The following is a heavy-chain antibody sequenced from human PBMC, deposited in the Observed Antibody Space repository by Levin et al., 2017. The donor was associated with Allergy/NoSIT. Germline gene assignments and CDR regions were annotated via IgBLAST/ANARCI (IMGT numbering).Heavy chain of an antibody. V-gene: IGHV3-48*03. CDR2: ISSSGSTI. Sequence: SGESLKISCAASGFTFSSYEMNWVRQAPGKGLEWVSYISSSGSTIYYADSVKGRFTISRDNAKNSLYLQMNSLRAEDTAVYYCARDPDYGDYHGQGYWGQGTLVTVSS. CDR3: ARDPDYGDYHGQGY. CDR1: GFTFSSYE. J-gene: IGHJ4*02. D-gene: IGHD4-17*01.